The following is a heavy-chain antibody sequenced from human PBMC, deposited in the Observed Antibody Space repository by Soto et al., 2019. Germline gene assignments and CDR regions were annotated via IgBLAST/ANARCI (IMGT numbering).Heavy chain of an antibody. CDR3: ARGFRNGFNV. CDR2: ISGPSIYI. D-gene: IGHD2-8*01. V-gene: IGHV3-21*01. Sequence: EVQLVESGGGLVKPGGSLRLSCVASGFTFSGYSINWVRQAPGKGLEWVSYISGPSIYIYYADSVKGRFTISRDNAKSAVYLQMNSLRAEDTAVYYCARGFRNGFNVWGQVTTVSVS. J-gene: IGHJ6*02. CDR1: GFTFSGYS.